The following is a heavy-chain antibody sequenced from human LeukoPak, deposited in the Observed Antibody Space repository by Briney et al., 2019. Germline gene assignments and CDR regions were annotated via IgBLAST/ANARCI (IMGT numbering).Heavy chain of an antibody. CDR2: MYYSGST. V-gene: IGHV4-39*07. CDR3: ARVYPLHYYGMDV. J-gene: IGHJ6*02. CDR1: GGSISSSSYY. Sequence: NPSETLSLTCTVSGGSISSSSYYWGWIRQPPGKGLEWIGSMYYSGSTYYNPSLKSRVTISVDTSKNQFSLKLSSVTAADTAVYYCARVYPLHYYGMDVWGQGTTVTVSS. D-gene: IGHD2-2*02.